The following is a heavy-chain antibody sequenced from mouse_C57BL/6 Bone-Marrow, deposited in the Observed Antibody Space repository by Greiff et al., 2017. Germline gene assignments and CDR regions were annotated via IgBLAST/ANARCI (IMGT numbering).Heavy chain of an antibody. V-gene: IGHV1-74*01. D-gene: IGHD1-1*02. Sequence: QVQLQQPGAELVKPGASVKVSCKASGYTFTSYWMHWVKQRPGQGLEWIGRIHPSDSDTNYNQKFKGKATLTVDKSSSTAYMQLSSLTSDDAAVYYCATKIPYGVNAMDYWGQGTSVTVSS. CDR2: IHPSDSDT. J-gene: IGHJ4*01. CDR3: ATKIPYGVNAMDY. CDR1: GYTFTSYW.